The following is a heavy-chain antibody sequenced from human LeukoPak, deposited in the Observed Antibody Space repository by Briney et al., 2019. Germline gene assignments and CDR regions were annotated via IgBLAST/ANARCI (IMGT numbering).Heavy chain of an antibody. CDR2: ISGSGGST. V-gene: IGHV3-48*03. D-gene: IGHD3-22*01. Sequence: GGSLRLSCAASGFTFSSYEMNWVRQAPGKGLEWVSAISGSGGSTYYADSVKGRFTISRDIAKNSLYLQMNSLRAEDTAVYYCAREISPYYYDSSGYYGYWGQGTLVTVSS. CDR1: GFTFSSYE. J-gene: IGHJ4*02. CDR3: AREISPYYYDSSGYYGY.